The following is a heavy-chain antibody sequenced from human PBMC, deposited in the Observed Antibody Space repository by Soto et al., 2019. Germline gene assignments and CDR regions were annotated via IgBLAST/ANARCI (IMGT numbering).Heavy chain of an antibody. CDR3: ARSYSGTFYGYDT. CDR1: GGSISSYH. CDR2: VFYTGST. J-gene: IGHJ5*02. D-gene: IGHD1-26*01. V-gene: IGHV4-59*01. Sequence: QVQLQESGPGLVKPSETLSLTCTVSGGSISSYHWSWIRQSPEKGLEWIGYVFYTGSTKYNPALKRRVTISVDTSKNQLSLKLSSVRAADTGLYYCARSYSGTFYGYDTWGKGILVTVSS.